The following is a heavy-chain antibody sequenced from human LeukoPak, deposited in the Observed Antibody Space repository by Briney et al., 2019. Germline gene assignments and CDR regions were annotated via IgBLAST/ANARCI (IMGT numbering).Heavy chain of an antibody. CDR1: EFTFSAYA. Sequence: GGSLRLSCAPSEFTFSAYAMHWLRQAPGRGLEWVAFVRYGGNIKYYADSVKGRFTISRDNSKNTLYLQMNSLRPEDTAVYYCAKDLGTKYNIFDHWGQGTLVTVSS. CDR2: VRYGGNIK. D-gene: IGHD1-7*01. J-gene: IGHJ4*02. V-gene: IGHV3-30*02. CDR3: AKDLGTKYNIFDH.